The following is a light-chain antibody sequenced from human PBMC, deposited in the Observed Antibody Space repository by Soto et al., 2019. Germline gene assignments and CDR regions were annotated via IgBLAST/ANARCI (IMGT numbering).Light chain of an antibody. Sequence: DILLPQSPPSLSAAVGDRVTISCRASQSISTYLMWYQQKPGKAPTLLIYGASGLQNGVPSRVTGSGSGTEFTLTISGLQPADSGTYYCQQSSITPRSFGQGTKVDI. J-gene: IGKJ1*01. CDR1: QSISTY. CDR2: GAS. V-gene: IGKV1-39*01. CDR3: QQSSITPRS.